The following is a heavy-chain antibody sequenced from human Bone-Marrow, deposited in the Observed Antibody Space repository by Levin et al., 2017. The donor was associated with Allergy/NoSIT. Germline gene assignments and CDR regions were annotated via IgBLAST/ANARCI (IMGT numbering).Heavy chain of an antibody. Sequence: SETLSLTCTVSGGSISSGGYSWSWIRQPPGKGLEWIGYIYHSGSTYYNPSLKSRVTISMDRSKNHFSLNLTSVTAADTAVYFCAKSLWFGAYFDYWGQGTLVTVSS. J-gene: IGHJ4*02. D-gene: IGHD3-10*01. CDR3: AKSLWFGAYFDY. CDR2: IYHSGST. V-gene: IGHV4-30-2*01. CDR1: GGSISSGGYS.